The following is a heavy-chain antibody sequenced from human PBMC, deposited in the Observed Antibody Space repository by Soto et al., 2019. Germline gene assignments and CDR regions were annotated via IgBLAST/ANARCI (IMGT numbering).Heavy chain of an antibody. V-gene: IGHV3-21*01. CDR3: ARAGDYSSGWYLY. J-gene: IGHJ4*02. CDR2: TSSSSSYI. Sequence: LRLSCAASGFTFSSYSMNWVRQAPGKGLEWVSSTSSSSSYIYYADSVKGRFTISRDNAKNSLYLQMNSLRAEDTAVYYCARAGDYSSGWYLYWGQGTLVTVSS. D-gene: IGHD6-19*01. CDR1: GFTFSSYS.